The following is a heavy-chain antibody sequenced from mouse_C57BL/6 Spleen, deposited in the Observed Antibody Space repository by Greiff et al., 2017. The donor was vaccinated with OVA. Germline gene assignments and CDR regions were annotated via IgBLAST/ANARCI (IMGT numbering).Heavy chain of an antibody. CDR1: GYTFTSYW. J-gene: IGHJ1*03. V-gene: IGHV1-50*01. CDR2: IDPSDSYT. CDR3: ARAAGTRRYFDV. D-gene: IGHD4-1*01. Sequence: VQLQQPGAELVKPGASVKLSCKASGYTFTSYWMQWVKQRPGQGLEWIGEIDPSDSYTNYNQKFKGKATLTVDTSSSTAYMQLSSLTSEDSAVDYCARAAGTRRYFDVWGTGTTVTVSS.